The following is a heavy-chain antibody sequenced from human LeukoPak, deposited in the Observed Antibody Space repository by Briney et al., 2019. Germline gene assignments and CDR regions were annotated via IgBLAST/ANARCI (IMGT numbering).Heavy chain of an antibody. Sequence: GESLKISCKGSGYSFTSYWNSWVRQMPGKGLEWMGIIYPGDSDTRYSPSFQGQVTISADKTISTAYLQWSSLKASDTAMYYCATLYSNYPNWFDPWGQGTLVTVSS. V-gene: IGHV5-51*01. CDR3: ATLYSNYPNWFDP. J-gene: IGHJ5*02. CDR2: IYPGDSDT. D-gene: IGHD4-11*01. CDR1: GYSFTSYW.